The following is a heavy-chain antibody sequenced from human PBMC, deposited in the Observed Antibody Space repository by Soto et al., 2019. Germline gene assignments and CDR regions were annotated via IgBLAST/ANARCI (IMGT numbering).Heavy chain of an antibody. D-gene: IGHD3-10*01. CDR1: GFTFSGSA. V-gene: IGHV3-73*02. Sequence: EVQLVESGGGLVQPGGSLKLSCAASGFTFSGSAMHWVRQASGKGLEWVGRIRSKANSYATAYTGSVKGRFTISRDDSRNTGYLKMNSLKTEDTAVYYCSMGLLWFGAYWGEGTLVTVSS. CDR3: SMGLLWFGAY. J-gene: IGHJ4*02. CDR2: IRSKANSYAT.